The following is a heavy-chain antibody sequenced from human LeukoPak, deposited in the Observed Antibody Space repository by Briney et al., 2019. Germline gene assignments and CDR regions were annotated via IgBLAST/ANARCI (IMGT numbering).Heavy chain of an antibody. J-gene: IGHJ4*02. CDR2: IRSKANSYAT. V-gene: IGHV3-73*01. CDR1: GFTFSGSA. CDR3: TTLRIMVRGGLKNFDY. D-gene: IGHD3-10*01. Sequence: GGSLRLSCAASGFTFSGSAMHWVRQASGKGLEWVGRIRSKANSYATAYAASVKGRFTISRDDSKNTAYLQMNSLKTEDTAVYYCTTLRIMVRGGLKNFDYWGQGTLVTVSS.